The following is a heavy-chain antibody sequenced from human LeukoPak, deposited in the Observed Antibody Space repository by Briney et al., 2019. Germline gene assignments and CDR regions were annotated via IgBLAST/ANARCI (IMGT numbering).Heavy chain of an antibody. CDR1: GFTFSSYS. V-gene: IGHV3-21*01. Sequence: PGRSLRLSCAASGFTFSSYSMNWVHQAPGKGLEWVSSISSSSSYIYYADSVKGRFTISRDNAKNSLYLQMNSLRAEDTAVYYCARHGDDFSIDYYGMDVWGQGTTVTVSS. J-gene: IGHJ6*02. CDR3: ARHGDDFSIDYYGMDV. CDR2: ISSSSSYI. D-gene: IGHD3-3*01.